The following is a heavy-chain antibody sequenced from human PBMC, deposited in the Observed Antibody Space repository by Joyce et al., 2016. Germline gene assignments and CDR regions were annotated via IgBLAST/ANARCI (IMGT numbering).Heavy chain of an antibody. D-gene: IGHD3-10*01. Sequence: QLQLQESGPGLVKPSETLSLTCTVSDDSIRRSNFYLGWIRQPPGKGLEWFGTTYLVVNTYYSPSPNSEVNISVNTPKRQFALKVISVTAADTAVYYCARHVGPTPYGSGEYYYHYGMDVWGRGITVSVSS. CDR2: TYLVVNT. V-gene: IGHV4-39*01. J-gene: IGHJ6*02. CDR1: DDSIRRSNFY. CDR3: ARHVGPTPYGSGEYYYHYGMDV.